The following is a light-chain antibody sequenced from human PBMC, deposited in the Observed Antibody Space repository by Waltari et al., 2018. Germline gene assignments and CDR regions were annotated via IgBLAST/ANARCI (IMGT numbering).Light chain of an antibody. CDR2: SNN. Sequence: QSVLTQPPSASGTPGQMVTISCSGSSSNIGSNTVNWYQQLPGTAPKLLIYSNNQRPSGVPDRFSGSKSGTSASLAISGLQSEDEADYYCAAWDDSLNGSVVFGGGTKLTVL. V-gene: IGLV1-44*01. CDR1: SSNIGSNT. CDR3: AAWDDSLNGSVV. J-gene: IGLJ2*01.